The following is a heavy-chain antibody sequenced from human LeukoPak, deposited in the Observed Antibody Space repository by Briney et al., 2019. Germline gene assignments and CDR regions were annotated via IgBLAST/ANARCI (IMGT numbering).Heavy chain of an antibody. CDR1: GFTFSSYG. D-gene: IGHD2-15*01. J-gene: IGHJ4*02. CDR2: IRYDGSNK. CDR3: AKDAKRYCSGGSCYSDFDY. Sequence: GGSLRLSCAASGFTFSSYGMHWVRQAPGKGLGWVAFIRYDGSNKYYADSVKGRFTISRDNSKNTLYLQMNSLRAEDTAVYYCAKDAKRYCSGGSCYSDFDYWGQGTLVTVSS. V-gene: IGHV3-30*02.